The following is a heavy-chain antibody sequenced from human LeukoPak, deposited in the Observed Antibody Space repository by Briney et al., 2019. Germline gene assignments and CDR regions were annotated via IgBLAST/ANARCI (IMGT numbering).Heavy chain of an antibody. J-gene: IGHJ5*02. D-gene: IGHD2-2*01. CDR1: GGSISSGGYS. CDR2: IYHSGST. CDR3: ARAQEGCSRASCYLEP. V-gene: IGHV4-30-2*01. Sequence: SQTLSLTCAVSGGSISSGGYSWSWIRQPPGKGLEWIGYIYHSGSTYYNPSLKSRVTISVDRSKNQFSLKLSSVTAADTALYYCARAQEGCSRASCYLEPWGQGTLVTVSS.